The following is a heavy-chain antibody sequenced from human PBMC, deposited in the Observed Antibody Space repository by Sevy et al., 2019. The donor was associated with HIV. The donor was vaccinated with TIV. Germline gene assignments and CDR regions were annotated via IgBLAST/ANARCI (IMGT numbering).Heavy chain of an antibody. CDR2: IWYDGSNK. V-gene: IGHV3-33*01. J-gene: IGHJ4*02. Sequence: GGSLRLSCEASGFTFSSYGMHWVRQAPGKGLEWVAVIWYDGSNKYYADSVKGRFTISRDNSKQTLYLQMNSLRAEDTAVYYCARDTCSGGSCYLSYWGQGTLVTVSS. D-gene: IGHD2-15*01. CDR3: ARDTCSGGSCYLSY. CDR1: GFTFSSYG.